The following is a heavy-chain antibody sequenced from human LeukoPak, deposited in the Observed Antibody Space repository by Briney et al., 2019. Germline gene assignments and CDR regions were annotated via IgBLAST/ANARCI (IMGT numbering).Heavy chain of an antibody. V-gene: IGHV1-18*01. D-gene: IGHD3-10*01. Sequence: GASLKVSFKASGYTLTSYGISAVRQTPGQRREWMGWISAHNGNTNYAKKLQGRVTMTTGTSTSTAYMELRSLRSDDTAVYYCARDPLLWFGELLAEGSFFDYWGQGTLVTVSS. CDR2: ISAHNGNT. CDR1: GYTLTSYG. J-gene: IGHJ4*02. CDR3: ARDPLLWFGELLAEGSFFDY.